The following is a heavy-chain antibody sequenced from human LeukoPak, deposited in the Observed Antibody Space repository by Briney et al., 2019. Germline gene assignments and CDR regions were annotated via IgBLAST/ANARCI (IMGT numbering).Heavy chain of an antibody. D-gene: IGHD2-15*01. Sequence: SETLSLTCAVSGYSISSGYYWGWIRQPPGKGLEWIGSIYHSGSTYYNPSLKSRVTISVDTSKNQFSLKLSSVTAADTAVYYCARQACSGGSCYYHYYYYMDVWGKGPRSPSP. CDR2: IYHSGST. CDR1: GYSISSGYY. J-gene: IGHJ6*03. CDR3: ARQACSGGSCYYHYYYYMDV. V-gene: IGHV4-38-2*01.